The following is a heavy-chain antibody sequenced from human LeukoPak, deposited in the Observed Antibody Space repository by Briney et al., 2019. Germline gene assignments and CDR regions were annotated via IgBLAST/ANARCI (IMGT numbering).Heavy chain of an antibody. V-gene: IGHV4-59*01. CDR3: ARTYNSNYYYGMDV. CDR1: GGSISSYY. D-gene: IGHD5-24*01. CDR2: IYYSGST. J-gene: IGHJ6*02. Sequence: SETLSLTCTVAGGSISSYYWSWIRPPPGKGLEWIGYIYYSGSTNYNPSLKSRVTISVDTSKNQFSLKLSSVTAADTAVYYCARTYNSNYYYGMDVRGQGTTVTVSS.